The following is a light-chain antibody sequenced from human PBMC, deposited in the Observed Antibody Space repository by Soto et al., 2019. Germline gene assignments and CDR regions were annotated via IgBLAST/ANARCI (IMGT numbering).Light chain of an antibody. CDR2: DAS. J-gene: IGKJ2*01. Sequence: EIVLTQSPATLSLSPGESATLSCRASQSVSSYSAWYQQKPGQAPRLLIYDASNRATGIPARFSGSGSGTDFTLTISSLEPEDFAVYYCQQRSNWPRTFGQGTKLEIK. CDR1: QSVSSY. V-gene: IGKV3-11*01. CDR3: QQRSNWPRT.